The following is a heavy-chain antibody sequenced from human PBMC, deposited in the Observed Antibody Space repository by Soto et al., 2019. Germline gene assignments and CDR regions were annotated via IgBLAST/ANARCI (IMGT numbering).Heavy chain of an antibody. CDR2: ISGSGGST. V-gene: IGHV3-23*01. D-gene: IGHD3-3*01. J-gene: IGHJ4*02. CDR3: AKGRYYDFWSGYSADY. Sequence: GGSLRLSCAASGFTFSSYAMSWVRQAPGKGLEWVSAISGSGGSTYYADSVKGRFTISRDNSKNTLYLQMNSLRAEDTAVYYCAKGRYYDFWSGYSADYWGQGTLVTVSS. CDR1: GFTFSSYA.